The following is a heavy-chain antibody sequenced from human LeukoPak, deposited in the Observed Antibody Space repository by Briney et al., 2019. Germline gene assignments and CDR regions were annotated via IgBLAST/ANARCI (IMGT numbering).Heavy chain of an antibody. Sequence: ASVKVSFKVSLYTFTSYYSHWVRQAPGQGLEWMGIINPSGGSTTYAQKFQGRVTMTRATSTRTVYMQLSSLTSEDTAVYYCACPYSYGRDAFDIWGQGTMVTVSS. CDR3: ACPYSYGRDAFDI. J-gene: IGHJ3*02. D-gene: IGHD5-18*01. CDR1: LYTFTSYY. V-gene: IGHV1-46*01. CDR2: INPSGGST.